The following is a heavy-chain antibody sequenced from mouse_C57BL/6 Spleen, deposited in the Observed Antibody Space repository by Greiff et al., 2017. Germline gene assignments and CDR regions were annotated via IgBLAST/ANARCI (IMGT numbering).Heavy chain of an antibody. CDR3: ARWGTTVVASHSAMDY. CDR1: GYTFTSYG. CDR2: IYPRSGNT. J-gene: IGHJ4*01. Sequence: QVQLQQSGAELARPGASVKLSCKASGYTFTSYGISWVKQRTGQGLEWIGEIYPRSGNTYYNEKFKGKATLTADKSSSTAYMELRSPTSEDSAVYFCARWGTTVVASHSAMDYWGQGTSVTVSS. V-gene: IGHV1-81*01. D-gene: IGHD1-1*01.